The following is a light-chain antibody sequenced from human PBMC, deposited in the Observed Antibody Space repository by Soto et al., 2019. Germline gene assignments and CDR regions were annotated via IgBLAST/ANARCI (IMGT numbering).Light chain of an antibody. Sequence: EIVLTQSPATLSLSPGERATLSCRASQSVGGHLAWYQQKPGQAPRLLIYDASDRATGIPARFSGSGSETDFTLTISSLEPDDFAVYYCQQRTNWPPSITFGQGPRLEIK. J-gene: IGKJ5*01. V-gene: IGKV3-11*01. CDR1: QSVGGH. CDR2: DAS. CDR3: QQRTNWPPSIT.